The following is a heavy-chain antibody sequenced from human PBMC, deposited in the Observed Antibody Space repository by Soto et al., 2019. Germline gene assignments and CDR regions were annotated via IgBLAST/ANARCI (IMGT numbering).Heavy chain of an antibody. CDR3: AKRRGDGYFEQ. V-gene: IGHV3-30-3*02. Sequence: QVQLVESGGGVVQPERSLRLSCAASGFTFNSCPMNWARQTPGKGLEWLAFISADGLSRYYADPVKGRFTITRDNSRNTLFLQMSSLRVDDTAVYYCAKRRGDGYFEQWGPGTLVTVSS. CDR2: ISADGLSR. D-gene: IGHD2-21*01. CDR1: GFTFNSCP. J-gene: IGHJ4*02.